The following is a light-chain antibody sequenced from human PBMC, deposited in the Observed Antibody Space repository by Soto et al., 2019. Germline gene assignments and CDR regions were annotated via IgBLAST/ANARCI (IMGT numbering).Light chain of an antibody. CDR1: QSVASN. J-gene: IGKJ1*01. CDR2: DAS. Sequence: EILLTQSPATLSVSPGDRATLSCRASQSVASNVAWYQQKPGQAPRLLIYDASTRATGIPPRISGSGSGTQFTLTISSLESEDFAVYFCQQYNNWPPWTFGQGTKVDNK. V-gene: IGKV3-15*01. CDR3: QQYNNWPPWT.